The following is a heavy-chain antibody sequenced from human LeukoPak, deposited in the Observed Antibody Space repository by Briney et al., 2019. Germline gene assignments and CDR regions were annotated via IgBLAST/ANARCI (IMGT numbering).Heavy chain of an antibody. V-gene: IGHV1-2*02. CDR2: INPNSGGT. Sequence: GASVKVSCEASGYTFTGYYMHWVRQAPGQGLEWMGWINPNSGGTNYAQKFQGRVTMTRDTSISTAYMELSRLRSDDTAMYYCARSSHYYDAFDIWGQGTMVTFSS. D-gene: IGHD3-10*01. CDR1: GYTFTGYY. J-gene: IGHJ3*02. CDR3: ARSSHYYDAFDI.